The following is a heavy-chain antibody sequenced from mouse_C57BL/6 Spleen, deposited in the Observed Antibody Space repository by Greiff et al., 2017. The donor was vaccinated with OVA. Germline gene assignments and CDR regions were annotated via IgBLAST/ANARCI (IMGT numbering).Heavy chain of an antibody. V-gene: IGHV5-17*01. Sequence: EVHLVESGGGLVKPGGSLKLSCAASGFTFSDSGMHWVRPAPEKGLEWVAYISRGSSTIYYADKVKGRFTISRDNAKNTLFLQMTSLRSEDTAMYYCARRPYYDYAGYFDVWGTGTTVTVSS. J-gene: IGHJ1*03. D-gene: IGHD2-4*01. CDR1: GFTFSDSG. CDR3: ARRPYYDYAGYFDV. CDR2: ISRGSSTI.